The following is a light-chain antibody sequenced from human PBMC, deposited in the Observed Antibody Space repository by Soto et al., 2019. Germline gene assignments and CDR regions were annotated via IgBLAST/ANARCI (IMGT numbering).Light chain of an antibody. CDR3: QSYDATNQV. V-gene: IGLV6-57*01. CDR2: EDN. Sequence: NFMLTQPHSVSESPGKTVIISCTRSSGSIASNYVQWYQQRPGSSPTTVIYEDNQRPSGVPDRFSGSIDSSSNSASLTISGLETEDEADYFCQSYDATNQVLCGGTKLTV. CDR1: SGSIASNY. J-gene: IGLJ3*02.